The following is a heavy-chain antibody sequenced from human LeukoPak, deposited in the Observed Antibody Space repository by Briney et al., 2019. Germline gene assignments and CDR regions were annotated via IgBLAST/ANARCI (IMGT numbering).Heavy chain of an antibody. V-gene: IGHV4-4*07. CDR2: IYPSGSA. Sequence: SETLSLTCTVSGGSISNYFWSWIRQPAGRXXXXXXRIYPSGSAYHNPSLKSRVTMSLDTSKNQFSLRLTSVTAADTAVYYCARVSRVPSYYFEHWGQGTVVTVSS. CDR3: ARVSRVPSYYFEH. J-gene: IGHJ4*02. CDR1: GGSISNYF.